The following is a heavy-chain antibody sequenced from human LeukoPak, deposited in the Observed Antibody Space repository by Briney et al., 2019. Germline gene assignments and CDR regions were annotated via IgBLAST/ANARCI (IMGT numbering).Heavy chain of an antibody. Sequence: PSETLSLTCTVSGGSISSSSYSWTWIRQPPGKGLEWIGSIHYDGNTYYKPSLRSRVTISVDTSNQFSLRLSSATAADTATYYCARHSPNNYGHYYWGQGTLVTVSS. J-gene: IGHJ4*02. CDR3: ARHSPNNYGHYY. D-gene: IGHD4-17*01. CDR2: IHYDGNT. V-gene: IGHV4-39*01. CDR1: GGSISSSSYS.